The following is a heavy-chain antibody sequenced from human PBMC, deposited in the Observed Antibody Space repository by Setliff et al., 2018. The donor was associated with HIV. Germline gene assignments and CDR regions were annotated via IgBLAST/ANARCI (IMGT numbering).Heavy chain of an antibody. CDR3: ARGTFSGPDY. CDR1: GGSFRSYF. J-gene: IGHJ4*02. D-gene: IGHD1-26*01. CDR2: INHSGST. V-gene: IGHV4-34*01. Sequence: SETLSLTCAVYGGSFRSYFWSWIRQPPGKGLEWIGEINHSGSTNYNPSLKSRVTISVDTSKNQFSLKLNSVTAADTAVYYCARGTFSGPDYWGQGTLVTVSS.